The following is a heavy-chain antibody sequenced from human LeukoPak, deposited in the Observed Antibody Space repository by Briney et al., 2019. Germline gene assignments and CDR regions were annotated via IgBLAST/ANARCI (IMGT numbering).Heavy chain of an antibody. V-gene: IGHV3-53*04. Sequence: SGGSLRLSCAASGFTVSSNYMSWVRQAPGKGLEWGSVIYSGGSTYYADSVKGRFTIYRHNSKNTLYLQMNSLRAEDTAVYYCASVTMVRGAGAFDIWGQGTMVTVSS. CDR1: GFTVSSNY. D-gene: IGHD3-10*01. CDR3: ASVTMVRGAGAFDI. CDR2: IYSGGST. J-gene: IGHJ3*02.